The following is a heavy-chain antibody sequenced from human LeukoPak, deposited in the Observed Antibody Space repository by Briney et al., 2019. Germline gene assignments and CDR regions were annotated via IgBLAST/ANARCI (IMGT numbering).Heavy chain of an antibody. J-gene: IGHJ4*02. CDR3: ARHREFFDY. CDR1: GGSISSYY. D-gene: IGHD3-10*01. CDR2: IYYSGST. Sequence: PSETLSLTCTVSGGSISSYYWSWIRQPPGKGLEWIGYIYYSGSTNYNPSLKSRVTISVDTSKNQFSLKLSSVTAADTAVYYCARHREFFDYWGQGTLVTVSS. V-gene: IGHV4-59*08.